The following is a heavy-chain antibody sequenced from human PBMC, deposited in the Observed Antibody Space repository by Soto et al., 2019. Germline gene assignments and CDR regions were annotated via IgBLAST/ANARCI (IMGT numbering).Heavy chain of an antibody. V-gene: IGHV4-34*01. J-gene: IGHJ4*02. CDR2: INHSGST. D-gene: IGHD3-9*01. CDR1: GGSFSGYY. CDR3: ARVSRYFAYYFDY. Sequence: SETLFPTCAVYGGSFSGYYWGWVRQPPGKGVEWVGEINHSGSTNYNPSLKSRVTISVDTSKNQFSLKLSSVTAADTAVYYCARVSRYFAYYFDYWGQGTLVTVSS.